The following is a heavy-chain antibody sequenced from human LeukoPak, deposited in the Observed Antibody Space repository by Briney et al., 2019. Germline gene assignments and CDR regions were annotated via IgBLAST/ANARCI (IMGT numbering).Heavy chain of an antibody. CDR3: ARQGRSGSYSAFSWFDP. V-gene: IGHV1-46*01. D-gene: IGHD3-22*01. Sequence: ASVKVSCKASGYTFTTYYMHWVRQVPGKGLEWMGKINPTGGSTTYAQKFQGRVTMTRDMSTNTVYMELSSLRSEDTAVYYCARQGRSGSYSAFSWFDPWGQGTLVTVSS. J-gene: IGHJ5*02. CDR1: GYTFTTYY. CDR2: INPTGGST.